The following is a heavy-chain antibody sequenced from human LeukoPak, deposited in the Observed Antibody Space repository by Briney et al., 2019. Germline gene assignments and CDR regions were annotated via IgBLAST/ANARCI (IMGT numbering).Heavy chain of an antibody. D-gene: IGHD3-10*01. CDR3: ASLWFGELPPGFDP. V-gene: IGHV3-7*03. CDR2: INQDGSEK. CDR1: GFTFSSYW. Sequence: GGSLRLSCAASGFTFSSYWMSWVRQAPGKGLEWVANINQDGSEKYFVGSVKGRFTISRDNAKKSLYLQMNSLRAEDTAVYYCASLWFGELPPGFDPWGQGTLVTVSS. J-gene: IGHJ5*02.